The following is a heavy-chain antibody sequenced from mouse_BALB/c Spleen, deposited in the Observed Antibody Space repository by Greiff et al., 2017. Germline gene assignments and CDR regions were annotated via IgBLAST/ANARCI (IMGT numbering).Heavy chain of an antibody. V-gene: IGHV5-6-5*01. CDR1: GFTFSSYA. J-gene: IGHJ4*01. CDR3: ASRSYSGMDY. D-gene: IGHD2-14*01. Sequence: EVQGVESGGGLVKPGGSLKLSCAASGFTFSSYAMSWVRQTPEKRLEWVASISSGGSTYYPDSLKGRFTISRDNARNMLYRQVSSVRSEDTAMYYCASRSYSGMDYWGQGTSVTVSA. CDR2: ISSGGST.